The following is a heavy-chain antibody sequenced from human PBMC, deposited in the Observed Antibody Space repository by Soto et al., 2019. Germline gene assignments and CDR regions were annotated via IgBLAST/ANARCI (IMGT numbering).Heavy chain of an antibody. Sequence: ASVKVSCKASGYTFTSYYMHWVRQAPGQGLEWMGIINPSGGSTSYAQKFQGRVTTTRDTSTSTVYMELSSLRSEDTAVYYCARAGVDIVATMTAGIPLNGMDVWGQGTTVTVSS. V-gene: IGHV1-46*01. J-gene: IGHJ6*02. CDR1: GYTFTSYY. D-gene: IGHD5-12*01. CDR3: ARAGVDIVATMTAGIPLNGMDV. CDR2: INPSGGST.